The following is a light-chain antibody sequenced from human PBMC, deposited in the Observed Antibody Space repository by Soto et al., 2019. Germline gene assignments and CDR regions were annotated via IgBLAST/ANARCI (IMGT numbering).Light chain of an antibody. V-gene: IGKV3-20*01. CDR1: QSVSSSY. Sequence: TQSPGNQSLSPGERATLSCRASQSVSSSYLAWYQQKPGQAPRLLIYGASSRATGIPDRFSGSGSGTDFTLTISRLEPEDFAVYYCQQYGSSPRTFGQGTKVDSK. CDR3: QQYGSSPRT. J-gene: IGKJ1*01. CDR2: GAS.